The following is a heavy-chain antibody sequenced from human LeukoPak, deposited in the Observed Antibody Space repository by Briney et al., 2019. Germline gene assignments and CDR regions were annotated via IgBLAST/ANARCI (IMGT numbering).Heavy chain of an antibody. V-gene: IGHV1-2*02. J-gene: IGHJ5*02. D-gene: IGHD3-10*01. CDR2: IKPNSGGT. CDR1: GYTFTGYY. Sequence: ASVKVSCKASGYTFTGYYIHWVRQAPGQGLEWMGWIKPNSGGTNYAQKFQGRVTMTRDTSISTAYMELNRLRSDDTAVYYCARATKEVLWFGEPQWFDPWGQGTLVTVSS. CDR3: ARATKEVLWFGEPQWFDP.